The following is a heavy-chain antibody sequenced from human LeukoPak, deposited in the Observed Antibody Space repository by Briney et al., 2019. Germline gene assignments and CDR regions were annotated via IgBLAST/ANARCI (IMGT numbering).Heavy chain of an antibody. D-gene: IGHD3-10*01. J-gene: IGHJ4*02. CDR2: ISAYNGNT. CDR3: ARVTVGGYFDY. Sequence: ASVKVSCKASGYAFTSYGISWVRPAPGQGLEWMGWISAYNGNTNYAQKLQGRVTMTTDTSTSTAYMELRSLRSDDTAVYYCARVTVGGYFDYWGQGTLVTVSS. V-gene: IGHV1-18*01. CDR1: GYAFTSYG.